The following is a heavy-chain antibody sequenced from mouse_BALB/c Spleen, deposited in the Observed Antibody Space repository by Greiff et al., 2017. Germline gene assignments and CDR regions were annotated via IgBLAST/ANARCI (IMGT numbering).Heavy chain of an antibody. J-gene: IGHJ4*01. V-gene: IGHV5-9-3*01. Sequence: EVKLMESGGGLVKPGGSLKLSCAASGFTFSSYAMSWVRQTPEKRLEWVATISSGGSYTYYPDSVKGRFTISRDNAKNTLYLQMSSLRSEDTAMYYCARQSYYAMDYWGQGTSVTVSS. CDR3: ARQSYYAMDY. CDR2: ISSGGSYT. CDR1: GFTFSSYA.